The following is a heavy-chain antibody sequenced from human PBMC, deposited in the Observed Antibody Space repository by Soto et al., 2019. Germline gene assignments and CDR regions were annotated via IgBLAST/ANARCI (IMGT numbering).Heavy chain of an antibody. D-gene: IGHD4-17*01. CDR1: GGSISSYY. CDR2: IYYSGST. Sequence: PSETLSLTCTVSGGSISSYYWSWIRQPPGKGLEWIGYIYYSGSTNYNPSLKSRVTISVDTSKNQFSLKLSSVTAADTAVYYCARETPYGDYAFDYWGQGTLVTSPQ. J-gene: IGHJ4*02. V-gene: IGHV4-59*01. CDR3: ARETPYGDYAFDY.